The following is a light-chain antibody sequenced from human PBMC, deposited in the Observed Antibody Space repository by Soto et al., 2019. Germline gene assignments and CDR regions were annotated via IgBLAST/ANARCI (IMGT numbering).Light chain of an antibody. CDR1: QSISSS. CDR3: QQSYSTPWT. V-gene: IGKV1-39*01. J-gene: IGKJ1*01. Sequence: DIQMTQSPSSLSASVVDRVTITCRASQSISSSLNWYQQKPGKSPKLLIYAASSLQSGVPSRFSGSGSGTDFTLTTSSLQPEDFATYYCQQSYSTPWTFGQGTKVDIK. CDR2: AAS.